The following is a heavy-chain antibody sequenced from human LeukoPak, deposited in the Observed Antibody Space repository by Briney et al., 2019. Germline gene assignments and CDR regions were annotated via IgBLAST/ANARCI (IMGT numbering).Heavy chain of an antibody. CDR3: ARDTAVAGTDWFDP. CDR2: INPNSGGT. CDR1: GYTFTSYD. Sequence: ASLKVSCKASGYTFTSYDINWVRQATGQGLEWMGWINPNSGGTNYAQKFQGRVTMTRDTSISTAYMEPSRLRSDDTAVYYCARDTAVAGTDWFDPWGQGTLVTVSS. D-gene: IGHD6-19*01. V-gene: IGHV1-2*02. J-gene: IGHJ5*02.